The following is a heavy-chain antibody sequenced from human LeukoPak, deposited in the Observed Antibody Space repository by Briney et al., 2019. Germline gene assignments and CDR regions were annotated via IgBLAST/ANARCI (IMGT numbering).Heavy chain of an antibody. CDR3: ASFGDIVATIAQDDAIDI. CDR1: GYTFTGYY. Sequence: ASVKVSCKASGYTFTGYYMHWVRQAPGQGLEWMGRINPNSGGTSYAQKFQGRVTMTRDTSISTAYMELSRLRSGDTAVHYCASFGDIVATIAQDDAIDIWGQGTMVTVSS. V-gene: IGHV1-2*06. D-gene: IGHD5-12*01. J-gene: IGHJ3*02. CDR2: INPNSGGT.